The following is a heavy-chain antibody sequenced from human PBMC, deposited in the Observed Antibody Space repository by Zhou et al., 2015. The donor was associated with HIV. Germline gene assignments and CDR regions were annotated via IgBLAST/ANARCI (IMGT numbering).Heavy chain of an antibody. Sequence: QVQLVQSGAEVKKPGSSVKVSCKASGGTFSSYTISWVRQAPGQGLEWMGRIIPILGIANYAQKFQGRVTITADKSTSTAYMELSSLRSEDTAVYYCARGRVDTPVTASWFDPWGQGTLVTVSS. CDR3: ARGRVDTPVTASWFDP. CDR2: IIPILGIA. CDR1: GGTFSSYT. D-gene: IGHD5-18*01. V-gene: IGHV1-69*02. J-gene: IGHJ5*02.